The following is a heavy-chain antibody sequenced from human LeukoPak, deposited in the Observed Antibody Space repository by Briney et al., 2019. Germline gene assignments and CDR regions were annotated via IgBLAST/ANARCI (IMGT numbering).Heavy chain of an antibody. V-gene: IGHV1-69*01. Sequence: SVKVSCKASGGTFSSYAISWVRQAPGQGLKWMGGIIPIFGTANYAQKFQGRVTITADESTSTAYMELSSLRSEDTAVYYCAALTGYSYGWTFQPRWGQGTLVTVSS. CDR2: IIPIFGTA. D-gene: IGHD5-18*01. CDR3: AALTGYSYGWTFQPR. CDR1: GGTFSSYA. J-gene: IGHJ4*02.